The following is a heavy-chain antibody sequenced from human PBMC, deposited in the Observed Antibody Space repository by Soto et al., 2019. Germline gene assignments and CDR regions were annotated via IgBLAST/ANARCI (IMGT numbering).Heavy chain of an antibody. J-gene: IGHJ6*02. CDR3: ARGKDLRYYYYGLDV. D-gene: IGHD2-15*01. CDR2: INPSSGSA. CDR1: GYTFTTYY. Sequence: QVQLVQSGAEVKKPGASVKLSCKASGYTFTTYYIHWVRQAPGQGLEWMGIINPSSGSAGYAQKSKVTVTTTRDTPTNTFYMELSSLRSEDTAVYYCARGKDLRYYYYGLDVWGQGTTVTVSS. V-gene: IGHV1-46*03.